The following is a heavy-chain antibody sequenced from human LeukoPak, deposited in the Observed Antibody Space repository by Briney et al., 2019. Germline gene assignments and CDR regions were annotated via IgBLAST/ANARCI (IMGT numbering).Heavy chain of an antibody. J-gene: IGHJ6*03. CDR3: ARDPSLTTGYYYYMDV. CDR2: IKEDGGEK. D-gene: IGHD2-8*02. Sequence: GGSLRLSCAASGFTFRTYWMNWVRQAPGKGLEWVANIKEDGGEKYYVDSVKGRFTISRDNAKNSLYLQMNSLRAEDTAVYYCARDPSLTTGYYYYMDVWGKGTTVTVSS. CDR1: GFTFRTYW. V-gene: IGHV3-7*01.